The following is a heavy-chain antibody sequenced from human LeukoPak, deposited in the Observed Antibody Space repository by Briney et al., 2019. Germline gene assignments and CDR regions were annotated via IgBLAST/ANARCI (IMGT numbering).Heavy chain of an antibody. D-gene: IGHD6-13*01. CDR3: GKDMKYSSRWLDY. J-gene: IGHJ4*02. Sequence: GGSLRLSCAASGFTFEDYAVHWVRQAPGKGLEWVSGISWNSNSIGYADSVKGRFTISRDNAKNSLYLQMNSLRAEDTALYYCGKDMKYSSRWLDYWGQGTLVTVSS. CDR1: GFTFEDYA. V-gene: IGHV3-9*01. CDR2: ISWNSNSI.